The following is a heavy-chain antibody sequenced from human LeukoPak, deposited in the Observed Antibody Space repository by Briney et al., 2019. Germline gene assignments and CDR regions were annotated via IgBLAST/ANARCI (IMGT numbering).Heavy chain of an antibody. V-gene: IGHV3-66*01. CDR1: GFTFSSYG. Sequence: GGSLRLSCAASGFTFSSYGMHWVRQAPGKGLEWVSVIYSGGSTYYADSVKGRFTISRDNSKNTLYLQMNSLRAEDTAVYYCARDLGEMATNEQTRSDYWGQGTLVTVSS. D-gene: IGHD5-24*01. J-gene: IGHJ4*02. CDR2: IYSGGST. CDR3: ARDLGEMATNEQTRSDY.